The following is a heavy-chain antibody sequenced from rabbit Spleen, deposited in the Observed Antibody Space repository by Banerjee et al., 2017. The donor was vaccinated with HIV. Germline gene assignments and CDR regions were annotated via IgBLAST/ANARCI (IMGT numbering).Heavy chain of an antibody. Sequence: QEQLVESGGGLVQPEGSLTLTCTASGFSFSSSYYMCWVRQAPGKGLEWIGCIYTGDGSTYYASWTKGRFTIPKTSSTTVTLQMTSLAAADTATYFCARDTASSFSSYGMDLWGPGTLVTVS. CDR1: GFSFSSSYY. CDR2: IYTGDGST. D-gene: IGHD8-1*01. CDR3: ARDTASSFSSYGMDL. V-gene: IGHV1S45*01. J-gene: IGHJ6*01.